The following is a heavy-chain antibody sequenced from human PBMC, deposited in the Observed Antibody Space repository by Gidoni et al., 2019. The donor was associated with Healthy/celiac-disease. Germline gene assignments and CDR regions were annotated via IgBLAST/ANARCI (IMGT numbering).Heavy chain of an antibody. V-gene: IGHV4-34*01. CDR3: ARGPYDFWSGDQNFYYYYGMDV. CDR1: GGSFSGYY. CDR2: INHSGST. J-gene: IGHJ6*02. Sequence: QVQLQQWGAGLLKPSETLSLTCAVYGGSFSGYYWSWIRQPPGKGLEWIGEINHSGSTNYNPSLKSRVTISVDTSKNQFSLKLSSVTAADTAVYYCARGPYDFWSGDQNFYYYYGMDVWGQGTTVTVSS. D-gene: IGHD3-3*01.